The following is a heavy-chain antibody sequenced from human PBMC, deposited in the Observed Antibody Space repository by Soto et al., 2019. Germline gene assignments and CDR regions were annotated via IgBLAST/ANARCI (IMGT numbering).Heavy chain of an antibody. CDR1: GGTFRTYA. Sequence: QVQLVHSGAEVKKPGSSVRVSCKTSGGTFRTYAINWVRQAPGQGLEWMGSIIPLLGTVKYAQRFQGRVKITADESTSTAYMELSSLRSEDTAVFYCARAKEYYNGSDPPYYFDYWCQGTLVTVSS. CDR3: ARAKEYYNGSDPPYYFDY. V-gene: IGHV1-69*15. J-gene: IGHJ4*02. D-gene: IGHD3-10*01. CDR2: IIPLLGTV.